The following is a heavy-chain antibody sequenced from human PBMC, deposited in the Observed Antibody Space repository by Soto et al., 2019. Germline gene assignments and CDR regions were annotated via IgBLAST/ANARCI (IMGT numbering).Heavy chain of an antibody. CDR3: ARHTRNQFDP. CDR2: IYYSERTSYNSGST. CDR1: GDSMTSSSYY. J-gene: IGHJ5*02. V-gene: IGHV4-39*01. Sequence: SETLSLSCTVSGDSMTSSSYYWGWIRQPPGKGLEWIGSIYYSERTSYNSGSTYYSPSLKSRVTISGDTSKSQFSLNLSSVTAADTAVYYCARHTRNQFDPWGQGTLVTVSS.